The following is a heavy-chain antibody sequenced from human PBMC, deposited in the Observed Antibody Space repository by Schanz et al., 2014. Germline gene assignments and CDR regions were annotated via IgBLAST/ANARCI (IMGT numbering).Heavy chain of an antibody. CDR2: ISYDGNTK. Sequence: QVQLVESGGGVVQPGGSLRLSCAASGFTFNSYAFHWVRQAPGKGLEWVALISYDGNTKYYADSVKGRFTISRDSSKNTLYLQMNSLRADDTAVYYCAKSKSQLPLFDYWGQGTLVAVSS. V-gene: IGHV3-30-3*02. J-gene: IGHJ4*02. CDR3: AKSKSQLPLFDY. CDR1: GFTFNSYA. D-gene: IGHD2-21*01.